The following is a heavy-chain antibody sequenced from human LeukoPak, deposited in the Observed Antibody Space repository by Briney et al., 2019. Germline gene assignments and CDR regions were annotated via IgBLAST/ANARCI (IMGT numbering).Heavy chain of an antibody. J-gene: IGHJ4*02. V-gene: IGHV3-23*01. Sequence: GGPLRLSCAASGFTFRGFAMRWIRQAPGKGLEGVSSIRRSGERTLYADPVRGRFTISRDNSKNTVSLQMESLSAEDTAVYYCAKDYAVVSIYYWGQRTLVTVSS. CDR3: AKDYAVVSIYY. CDR2: IRRSGERT. CDR1: GFTFRGFA. D-gene: IGHD4-23*01.